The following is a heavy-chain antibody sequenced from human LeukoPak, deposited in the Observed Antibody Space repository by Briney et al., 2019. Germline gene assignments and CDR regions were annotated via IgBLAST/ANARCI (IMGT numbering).Heavy chain of an antibody. Sequence: SVKVSCKASGYTFTSYGISWVRQAPGQGLEWMGWISAYNGNTNYAQKLQGRVTMTTDTPTSTAYMELRSLRSDDTAVYYCARSRDYYDSSGITNDYWGQGTLVTVSS. V-gene: IGHV1-18*01. CDR2: ISAYNGNT. CDR1: GYTFTSYG. CDR3: ARSRDYYDSSGITNDY. D-gene: IGHD3-22*01. J-gene: IGHJ4*02.